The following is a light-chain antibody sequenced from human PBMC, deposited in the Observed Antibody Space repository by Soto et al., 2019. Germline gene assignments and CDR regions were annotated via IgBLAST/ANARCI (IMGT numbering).Light chain of an antibody. CDR1: QSLFYTSNNKNY. CDR3: QQYYRVPQLT. CDR2: WAF. V-gene: IGKV4-1*01. J-gene: IGKJ4*01. Sequence: DIVMTQSPDSLAVSLGERATINCKSSQSLFYTSNNKNYLAWYQQKAGQSPKLLIYWAFTRESGVPDRFSGSGSGTDFTLTISSLQAEDVAVYYCQQYYRVPQLTFGGGTKVEIK.